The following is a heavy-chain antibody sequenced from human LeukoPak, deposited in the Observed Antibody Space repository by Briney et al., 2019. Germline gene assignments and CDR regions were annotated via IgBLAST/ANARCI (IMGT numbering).Heavy chain of an antibody. V-gene: IGHV4-4*02. J-gene: IGHJ1*01. D-gene: IGHD3-22*01. CDR2: IYHSGST. Sequence: SGTLSLTCAVSGASINSSNWWSWVRQSPGKGLEWIGEIYHSGSTNYNPSLKSRVTISVDTSKNQFSLKLNSVTAADTAVYYCARAVDSSGFSCFQHWGQGTLVTVSS. CDR3: ARAVDSSGFSCFQH. CDR1: GASINSSNW.